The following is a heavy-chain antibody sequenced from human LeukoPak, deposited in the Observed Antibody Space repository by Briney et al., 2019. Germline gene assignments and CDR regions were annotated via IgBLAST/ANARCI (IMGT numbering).Heavy chain of an antibody. CDR3: ARGSSYVWGSYRHFDY. Sequence: ASAKVSCKASGYTFTSYDINWVRQATGQGLEWMGWMNPNSGNTGYAQKFQGRVTITRNTSISTAYMELSSLRSEDTAVYYCARGSSYVWGSYRHFDYWGQGTLVTVSS. J-gene: IGHJ4*02. V-gene: IGHV1-8*03. D-gene: IGHD3-16*02. CDR1: GYTFTSYD. CDR2: MNPNSGNT.